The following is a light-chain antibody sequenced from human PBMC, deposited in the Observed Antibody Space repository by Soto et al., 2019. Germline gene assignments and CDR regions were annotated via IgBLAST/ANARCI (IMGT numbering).Light chain of an antibody. Sequence: QSALTQPVSVSGSPGQSITISCTGTSCDVGGYNYVSWYQQHPGKAPKLMIYDVSNRPSGVSNRFSGSKSGNTASLTISGLQAEDEADYYCSSYTSNSTHVVFGGGTKVTVL. V-gene: IGLV2-14*01. CDR1: SCDVGGYNY. CDR2: DVS. CDR3: SSYTSNSTHVV. J-gene: IGLJ2*01.